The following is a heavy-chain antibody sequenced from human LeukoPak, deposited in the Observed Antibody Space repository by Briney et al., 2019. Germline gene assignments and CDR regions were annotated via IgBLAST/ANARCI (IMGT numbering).Heavy chain of an antibody. CDR2: INSDGTST. CDR3: ARDPHSYSGYDRFDY. Sequence: PGGSLRLSCAASGFTFSSLWMHWVRQGPGKGLVWVSRINSDGTSTNYADSVKGQFTISRDNAKNTLYLQVNSLRAEDTAVYYRARDPHSYSGYDRFDYWGQGTLVTVSS. CDR1: GFTFSSLW. V-gene: IGHV3-74*01. J-gene: IGHJ4*02. D-gene: IGHD5-12*01.